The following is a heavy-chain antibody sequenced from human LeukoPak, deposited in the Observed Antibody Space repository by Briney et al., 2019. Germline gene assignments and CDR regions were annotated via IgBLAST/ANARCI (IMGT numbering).Heavy chain of an antibody. CDR3: ARGQPSFDY. V-gene: IGHV4-38-2*02. Sequence: SETLSLTCTVSGYSISSGYYWGWIRQPPGKGLEWIGSIYHSGSTYYNPSLKSRVTISVDTSKNQFSLKLSSVTAADAAVYYCARGQPSFDYWGQGTLVTVSS. D-gene: IGHD2-2*01. CDR1: GYSISSGYY. J-gene: IGHJ4*02. CDR2: IYHSGST.